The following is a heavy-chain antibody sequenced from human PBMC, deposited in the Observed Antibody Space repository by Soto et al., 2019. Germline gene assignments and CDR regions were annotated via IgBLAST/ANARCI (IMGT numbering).Heavy chain of an antibody. J-gene: IGHJ4*02. CDR2: IYSDGST. D-gene: IGHD4-17*01. V-gene: IGHV3-66*01. Sequence: PGGSLRLSCAASGFTFSSYSMNWVRQAPGKGLEWVSIIYSDGSTYYADSVKGRFTISRDNSKNTLYLQMNSLRADDTAVYYCASRRNPYGAYDYWGQGTLVTVSS. CDR1: GFTFSSYS. CDR3: ASRRNPYGAYDY.